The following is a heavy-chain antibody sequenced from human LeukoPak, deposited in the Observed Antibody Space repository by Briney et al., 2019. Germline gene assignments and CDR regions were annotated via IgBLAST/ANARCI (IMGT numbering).Heavy chain of an antibody. D-gene: IGHD2-15*01. V-gene: IGHV1-8*02. CDR1: GYTFTSYD. J-gene: IGHJ5*02. Sequence: GASVKVSCKASGYTFTSYDIHWVRQATGQGLEWMGWMNPNRGNTGYAQKFQGRVTLTRNTSISTAYMELSSLRSEDTAVYYCAKGVGSGAANWFYPWGQGALGTVSS. CDR2: MNPNRGNT. CDR3: AKGVGSGAANWFYP.